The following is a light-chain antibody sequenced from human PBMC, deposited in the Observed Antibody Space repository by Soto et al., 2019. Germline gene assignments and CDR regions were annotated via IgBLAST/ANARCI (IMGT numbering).Light chain of an antibody. CDR2: RNS. CDR3: QSYDSSLSGYV. CDR1: SSNIGSDY. Sequence: QSVLAQPPSASGTPGQRVTISCSGSSSNIGSDYVYWYQQLPGTAPKLLIYRNSQRPSGVPDRFSGSKSGTSASLAITGLQAEDEADYYCQSYDSSLSGYVFGTGTKLTVL. J-gene: IGLJ1*01. V-gene: IGLV1-47*01.